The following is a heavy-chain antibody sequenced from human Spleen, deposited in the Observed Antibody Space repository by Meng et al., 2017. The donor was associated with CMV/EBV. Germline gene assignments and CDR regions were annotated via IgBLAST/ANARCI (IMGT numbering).Heavy chain of an antibody. CDR2: ISYDGSNK. Sequence: GESLKISCAASGFTFSSYAMHWVRQAPGKGLEWVAVISYDGSNKYYADSVKGRFTISRDNSKNTLYLQMNSLGAEDTAVYYCARAYSMTTVPNFDYWGQGTPVTVSS. CDR3: ARAYSMTTVPNFDY. D-gene: IGHD4-11*01. V-gene: IGHV3-30*04. CDR1: GFTFSSYA. J-gene: IGHJ4*02.